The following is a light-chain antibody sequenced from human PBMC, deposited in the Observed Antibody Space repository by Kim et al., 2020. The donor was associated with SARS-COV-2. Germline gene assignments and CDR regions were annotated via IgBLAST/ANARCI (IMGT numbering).Light chain of an antibody. CDR2: DAS. CDR1: QSVSSH. J-gene: IGKJ1*01. CDR3: QQYHQWPT. Sequence: SGSPGERATLFCRASQSVSSHLAWYQQRPGQPPRLLISDASTRATGIPARFSGSGSGTDFTLTISSLQPEDFAMYYCQQYHQWPTFGQGTKVDIK. V-gene: IGKV3D-15*01.